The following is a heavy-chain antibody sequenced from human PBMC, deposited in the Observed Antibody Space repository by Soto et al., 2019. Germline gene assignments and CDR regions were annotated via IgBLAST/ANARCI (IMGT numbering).Heavy chain of an antibody. CDR1: GFTFSSYS. CDR3: ARDRSVAGTPGPRLTQDLLFDY. D-gene: IGHD6-19*01. V-gene: IGHV3-48*02. J-gene: IGHJ4*02. Sequence: EVQLVESGGGLVQPGGSLRLSCAASGFTFSSYSMNWVRQAPGKGLEWVSYISSSSSTIYYADSVKGRFTISRDNAKNSLYLQMNSLRDEDTAVYYCARDRSVAGTPGPRLTQDLLFDYWGQGTLVTVSS. CDR2: ISSSSSTI.